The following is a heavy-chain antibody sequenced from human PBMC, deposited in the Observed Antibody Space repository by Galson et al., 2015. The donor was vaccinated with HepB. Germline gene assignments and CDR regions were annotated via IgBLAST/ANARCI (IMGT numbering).Heavy chain of an antibody. D-gene: IGHD5-12*01. J-gene: IGHJ6*03. Sequence: SVKVSCKASGGTFSSYAISWVRQAPGQGLEWMGGIIPIFGTANYAQKFQGRVTITADESTSTAYMELSSLRSEDTAVYYCARDSSRLKSGYDPYYYYYYYMDVWGKGTTVTVSS. V-gene: IGHV1-69*13. CDR3: ARDSSRLKSGYDPYYYYYYYMDV. CDR2: IIPIFGTA. CDR1: GGTFSSYA.